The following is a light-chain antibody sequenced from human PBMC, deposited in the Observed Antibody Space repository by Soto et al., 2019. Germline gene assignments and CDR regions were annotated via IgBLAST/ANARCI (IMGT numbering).Light chain of an antibody. J-gene: IGKJ1*01. Sequence: EIVLSQSPGTLSLSPGERDTLHCRASQSVSIKLAWYQQKPGQAPRLLIYDASNRATGIPARFSGSGSGTDFTLTISSLEPEDFAVYYCQQRSNWPPWTFGQGTKVDI. CDR2: DAS. CDR1: QSVSIK. CDR3: QQRSNWPPWT. V-gene: IGKV3-11*01.